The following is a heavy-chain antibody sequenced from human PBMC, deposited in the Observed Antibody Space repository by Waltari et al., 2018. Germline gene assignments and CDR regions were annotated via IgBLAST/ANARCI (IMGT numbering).Heavy chain of an antibody. Sequence: QVQLQESGPGLVKPWETLSLTCTVSGGSVSSGRYYWSWVRQPPGKGLEWIGYIYYSGSTNYNPSLNSRVTISVDTSKNQFSLKLSSVTAADTAVYYCARGMVVVAGFGYWGQGTLVTVSS. J-gene: IGHJ4*02. CDR1: GGSVSSGRYY. CDR2: IYYSGST. V-gene: IGHV4-61*01. CDR3: ARGMVVVAGFGY. D-gene: IGHD6-19*01.